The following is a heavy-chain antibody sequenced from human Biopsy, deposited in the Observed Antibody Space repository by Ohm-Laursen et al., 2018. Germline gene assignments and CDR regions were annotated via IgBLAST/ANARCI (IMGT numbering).Heavy chain of an antibody. CDR2: INPDGSVK. Sequence: GSLRLSCSASGFMFSASWMSWVRQAPGKGLEWVANINPDGSVKYFADSVKGRFTISRDNAENSMYLQMGSLTVDDTAVYYCARATNSTGWPYYYFYGMDVWGQGTTVTVSS. CDR3: ARATNSTGWPYYYFYGMDV. V-gene: IGHV3-7*01. J-gene: IGHJ6*02. D-gene: IGHD2/OR15-2a*01. CDR1: GFMFSASW.